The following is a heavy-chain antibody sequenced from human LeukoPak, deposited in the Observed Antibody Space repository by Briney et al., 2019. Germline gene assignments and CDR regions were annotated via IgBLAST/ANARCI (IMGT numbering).Heavy chain of an antibody. V-gene: IGHV4-59*01. CDR3: ARVSGSGSYSRKHYYYYGMDV. CDR2: IYYSGST. J-gene: IGHJ6*04. Sequence: SETLSLTCTVSGGSISSYYWSWIRQPPGKGLEWIGYIYYSGSTNYNPSLKSRVTISVDTPKNQFSLKLSSVTAADTAVYYCARVSGSGSYSRKHYYYYGMDVWGKGTTVTVSS. D-gene: IGHD3-10*01. CDR1: GGSISSYY.